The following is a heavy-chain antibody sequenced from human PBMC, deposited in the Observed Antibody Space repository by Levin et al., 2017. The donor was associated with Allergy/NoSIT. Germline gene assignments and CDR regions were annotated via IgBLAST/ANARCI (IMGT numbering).Heavy chain of an antibody. CDR3: ATVIWIRGVNYGMDV. Sequence: PGGSLRLSCAASGFTFSSFWMTWVRQAPGKGLVWVANIKQDGRETFYVDSVKGRFTVSRDNAKNSLYLQMNSLRAEDTAVYYCATVIWIRGVNYGMDVWGQGTTVTVSS. CDR1: GFTFSSFW. J-gene: IGHJ6*02. V-gene: IGHV3-7*01. CDR2: IKQDGRET. D-gene: IGHD3-10*01.